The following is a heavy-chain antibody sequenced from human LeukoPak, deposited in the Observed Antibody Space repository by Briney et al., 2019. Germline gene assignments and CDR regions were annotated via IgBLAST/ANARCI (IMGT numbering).Heavy chain of an antibody. CDR2: INPSGGST. CDR1: GYXFTSXX. J-gene: IGHJ4*02. CDR3: ARADSGYDL. Sequence: GYXFTSXXXXXXXXXXXXGLEWMGIINPSGGSTSYAQKFQVRVTMTRDTSTSTVYMELSSLRSEDTAVYYCARADSGYDLWGQGTLVTVSS. V-gene: IGHV1-46*01. D-gene: IGHD5-12*01.